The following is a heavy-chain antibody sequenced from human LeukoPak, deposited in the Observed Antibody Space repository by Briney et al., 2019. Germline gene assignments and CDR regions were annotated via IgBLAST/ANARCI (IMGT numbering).Heavy chain of an antibody. D-gene: IGHD5-12*01. Sequence: SETLSLTCAVYGGSFSGYYWSWIRQPPGKGLEWIGEINHSGSTNYNPSLKSRVTISVDTSKNQFSLKLSSVTAADTAVYYCARGGYSGYPTPLYYGMDVRGKGTTVTVSS. V-gene: IGHV4-34*01. J-gene: IGHJ6*04. CDR2: INHSGST. CDR3: ARGGYSGYPTPLYYGMDV. CDR1: GGSFSGYY.